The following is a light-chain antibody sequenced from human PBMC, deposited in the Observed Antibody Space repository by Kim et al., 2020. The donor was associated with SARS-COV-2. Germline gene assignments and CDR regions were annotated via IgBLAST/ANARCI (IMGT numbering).Light chain of an antibody. CDR3: QQYESYSWS. V-gene: IGKV3-20*01. Sequence: EIVLTQSPGTLSLSPGERVTLSCRASQTVDMNFLAWYQQKPGQAPRLLIYGTIARATGNPDRFRGSGSGTDFTLTISRLEPEDFAVYYCQQYESYSWSFGQGTKVDIK. CDR2: GTI. J-gene: IGKJ1*01. CDR1: QTVDMNF.